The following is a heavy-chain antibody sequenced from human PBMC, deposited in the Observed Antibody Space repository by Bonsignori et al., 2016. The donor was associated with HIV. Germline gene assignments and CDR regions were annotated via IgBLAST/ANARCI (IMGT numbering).Heavy chain of an antibody. V-gene: IGHV1-8*01. CDR3: ARGIWNGFADFQH. J-gene: IGHJ1*01. CDR2: MNPNSGNT. Sequence: ASVKVSCKASGYTFTSFDIHWVRQATGQGLEWMGWMNPNSGNTGYAQKFQGRATMTRNTSISTAYMDLSSLTSEDTAVYYCARGIWNGFADFQHWGQGTLVTVSS. CDR1: GYTFTSFD. D-gene: IGHD3-3*01.